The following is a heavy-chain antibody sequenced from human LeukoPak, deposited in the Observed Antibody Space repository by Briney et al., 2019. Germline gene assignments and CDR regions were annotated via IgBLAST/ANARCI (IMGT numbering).Heavy chain of an antibody. CDR2: ISYDGSNK. CDR3: AKDRRQWQEIDY. D-gene: IGHD6-19*01. Sequence: PGRSLRLSCAASGFTFSSYGMHWVRQAPGKGLEWVAVISYDGSNKYYADSVKGRFTISRDNSKNTLYLQMNSLRAEDTAVYYWAKDRRQWQEIDYWGQGTLVTVSS. V-gene: IGHV3-30*18. CDR1: GFTFSSYG. J-gene: IGHJ4*02.